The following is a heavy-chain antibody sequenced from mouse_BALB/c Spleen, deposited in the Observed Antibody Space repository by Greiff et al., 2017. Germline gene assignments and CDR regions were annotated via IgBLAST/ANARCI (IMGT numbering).Heavy chain of an antibody. V-gene: IGHV5-6-3*01. CDR2: INSNGGST. CDR1: GFTFSSYG. D-gene: IGHD1-1*01. J-gene: IGHJ3*01. Sequence: EVKLVESGGGLVQPGGSLKLSCAASGFTFSSYGMSWVRQTPDKRLELVATINSNGGSTYYPDSVKGRFTISRDNAKNTLYLQMSSLKSEDTAMYYCARDYCGSGFAYWGQGTLVTVSA. CDR3: ARDYCGSGFAY.